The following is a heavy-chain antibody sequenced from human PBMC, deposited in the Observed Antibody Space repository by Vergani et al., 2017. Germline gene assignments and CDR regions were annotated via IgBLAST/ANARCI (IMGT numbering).Heavy chain of an antibody. Sequence: EVQVVQSGGGLVKPGGSLRLSCETSGFIFSDYNLNWVRQAPGSGLEWVASISGRSSYVNYPVSVKGRFTISRDNAKNSLFLQMNSLRAEDTAVYYCVREETFYDSVSDYLAGYFDHWGQGALVTVSS. CDR3: VREETFYDSVSDYLAGYFDH. D-gene: IGHD3-3*01. V-gene: IGHV3-21*02. CDR1: GFIFSDYN. J-gene: IGHJ4*02. CDR2: ISGRSSYV.